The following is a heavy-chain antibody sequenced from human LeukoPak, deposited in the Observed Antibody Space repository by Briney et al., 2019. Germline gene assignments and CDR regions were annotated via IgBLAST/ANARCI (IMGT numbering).Heavy chain of an antibody. CDR2: VRSKANYYAT. CDR3: PTFDWGCSPN. V-gene: IGHV3-73*01. CDR1: WFTVRCFS. Sequence: PGGYLVLHCAASWFTVRCFSLHWVRPASGEGLEWVGRVRSKANYYATAYSASVQGRFTVYRDDSTNTAYLQINSLKPEDTAIYYCPTFDWGCSPNWGQGSRVTVSS. D-gene: IGHD3-9*01. J-gene: IGHJ4*02.